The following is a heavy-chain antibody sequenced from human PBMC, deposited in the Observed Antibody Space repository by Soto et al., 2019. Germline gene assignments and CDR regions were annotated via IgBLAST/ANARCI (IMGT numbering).Heavy chain of an antibody. CDR1: GFPFSSYA. J-gene: IGHJ6*02. D-gene: IGHD5-12*01. CDR3: ARENGIGLQFGGYYYYGMDV. CDR2: ISYDGSNK. V-gene: IGHV3-30-3*01. Sequence: GESLKISCAASGFPFSSYAMHWVRQAPGKGLEWVAVISYDGSNKYYADSVKGRFTISRDNSKNTLYLQMNSLRAEDTAVYYCARENGIGLQFGGYYYYGMDVWGQGTTVTVSS.